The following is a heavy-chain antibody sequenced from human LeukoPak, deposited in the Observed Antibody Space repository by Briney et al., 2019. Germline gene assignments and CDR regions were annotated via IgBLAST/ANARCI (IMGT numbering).Heavy chain of an antibody. D-gene: IGHD6-19*01. V-gene: IGHV3-23*01. CDR2: ISGSGGST. Sequence: GGSLRLSCAAPGFTFSSYAMSWVRQAPGKGLEWVSAISGSGGSTYYADSVKGRFTISRDNSKNTLYLQMNSLRAEDTAVYYCAKDASGYSSGWYFLSDWFDPWGQGTLVTVSS. CDR1: GFTFSSYA. CDR3: AKDASGYSSGWYFLSDWFDP. J-gene: IGHJ5*02.